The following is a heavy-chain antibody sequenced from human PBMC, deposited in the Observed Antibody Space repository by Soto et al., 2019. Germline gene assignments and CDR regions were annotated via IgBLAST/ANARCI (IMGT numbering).Heavy chain of an antibody. CDR2: IWYDGSNK. J-gene: IGHJ4*02. CDR1: GFTFSSYG. Sequence: GGSLRLSCAASGFTFSSYGMYWVRQAPGKGLEWVAVIWYDGSNKYYEDSVKGRFTISRDNSKNTLYLQMNSLRAEDTAVYYCARVSVYYDSSGYYFPRPYFDYWGQGTLVTVSS. D-gene: IGHD3-22*01. CDR3: ARVSVYYDSSGYYFPRPYFDY. V-gene: IGHV3-33*01.